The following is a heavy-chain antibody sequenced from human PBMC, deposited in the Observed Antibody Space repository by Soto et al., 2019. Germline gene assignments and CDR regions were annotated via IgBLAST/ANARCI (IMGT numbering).Heavy chain of an antibody. CDR2: IYHSGST. D-gene: IGHD2-2*01. V-gene: IGHV4-31*03. CDR1: GGSIRSGAFY. Sequence: PSETLSLTCTVSGGSIRSGAFYWTWIRQHPGKGLEWIGYIYHSGSTYYNPSLKSRVTISVDTSKNQFSLKLSSVTAADTAVYYCARVPDYWGQGILVTVSS. CDR3: ARVPDY. J-gene: IGHJ4*02.